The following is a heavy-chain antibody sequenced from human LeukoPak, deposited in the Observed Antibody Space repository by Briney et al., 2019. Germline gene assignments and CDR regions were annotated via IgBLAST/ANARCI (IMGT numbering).Heavy chain of an antibody. CDR1: GDSISSYS. J-gene: IGHJ4*02. Sequence: SGTLSLTCTVSGDSISSYSWSWLRQPPGKGLEWIAYIYISGNTDSHPSLKSRVTISVDSSRNQFSLRLSSVTAADTAVYYCARQPDYGDQVFDYWGQGTLVTVSS. CDR3: ARQPDYGDQVFDY. D-gene: IGHD4-17*01. CDR2: IYISGNT. V-gene: IGHV4-4*09.